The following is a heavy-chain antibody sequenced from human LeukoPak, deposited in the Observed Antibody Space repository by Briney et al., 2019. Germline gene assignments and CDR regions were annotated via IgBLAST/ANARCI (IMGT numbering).Heavy chain of an antibody. D-gene: IGHD3-3*01. J-gene: IGHJ5*02. CDR1: GGSISSGDYY. Sequence: SETLSLTCTVSGGSISSGDYYWSWIRQPPGKGLEWIGYIYYSGSTYYNPSLKSRVTISVDTPKNQFSLKLSSVTAADTAVYYCARGRTEDTYYDFWHAHNWFGPWGQGTLVTVSS. CDR3: ARGRTEDTYYDFWHAHNWFGP. V-gene: IGHV4-30-4*01. CDR2: IYYSGST.